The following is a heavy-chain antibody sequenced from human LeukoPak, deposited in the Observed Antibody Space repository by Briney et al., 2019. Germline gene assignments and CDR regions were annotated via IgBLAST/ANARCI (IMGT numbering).Heavy chain of an antibody. Sequence: SETLSLTCAVYGGSFSGYYWSWIRQPPGKGLEWIGYIYYSGSTNYNPSLKSRVTISVDTSKNQFSLKLSSVTAADTAVYYCAGEYSSSWSAFDYWGQGTLVTVSS. V-gene: IGHV4-59*01. D-gene: IGHD6-13*01. J-gene: IGHJ4*02. CDR1: GGSFSGYY. CDR3: AGEYSSSWSAFDY. CDR2: IYYSGST.